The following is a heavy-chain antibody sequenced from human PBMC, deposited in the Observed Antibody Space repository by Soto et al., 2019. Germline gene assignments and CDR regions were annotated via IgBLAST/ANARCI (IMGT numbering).Heavy chain of an antibody. CDR2: IYHSGST. V-gene: IGHV4-31*03. Sequence: QVQLQESGPGPVKPSQTLSLTCTVSGGSVSSGSYYWTWIRQHPGKGLEWIGYIYHSGSTFYNPSLKSRVTLSLDRSKNQFSLKLSSVTAADTAVYYCARDGTPNSGYEGAVDYWGQGTLVTVSS. D-gene: IGHD5-12*01. CDR3: ARDGTPNSGYEGAVDY. CDR1: GGSVSSGSYY. J-gene: IGHJ4*02.